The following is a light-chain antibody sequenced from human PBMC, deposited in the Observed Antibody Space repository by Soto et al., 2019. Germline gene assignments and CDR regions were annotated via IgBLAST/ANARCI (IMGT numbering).Light chain of an antibody. V-gene: IGLV4-69*01. CDR1: SGHSYYA. CDR3: QTWGTGIVV. Sequence: QAVLTQSPSASASLGASVKLTCSLSSGHSYYAIAWHQQRPEKGPRYLMKLNSDGSHTKGDGIPDRFSGSSSGAERYLTISSLQSDDEADYYCQTWGTGIVVFGGGTQLTVL. CDR2: LNSDGSH. J-gene: IGLJ2*01.